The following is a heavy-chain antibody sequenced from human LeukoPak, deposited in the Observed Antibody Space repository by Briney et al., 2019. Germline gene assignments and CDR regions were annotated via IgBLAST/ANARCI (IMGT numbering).Heavy chain of an antibody. CDR2: IWYDGSIK. Sequence: GGSLRLSCAASGFTFSTYGIHWVRQTPGKGLEWVAVIWYDGSIKYYADSVKGRFTISRDNSKNTLYLQMNSLRAEDTAVYYCARSHSYDFWSGYYLEKTFFDYWGQGTLVTVSS. J-gene: IGHJ4*02. CDR1: GFTFSTYG. D-gene: IGHD3-3*01. CDR3: ARSHSYDFWSGYYLEKTFFDY. V-gene: IGHV3-33*03.